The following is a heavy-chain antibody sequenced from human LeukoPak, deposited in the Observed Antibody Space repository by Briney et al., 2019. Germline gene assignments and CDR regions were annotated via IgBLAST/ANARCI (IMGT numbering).Heavy chain of an antibody. CDR1: GDSVSSNSAA. D-gene: IGHD4-23*01. Sequence: SQTLSLTCAISGDSVSSNSAAWHWIRQSPSRGLEWLGRTYYRSKWYNDYAVSVKSRITINPDTSKNQFSLKLSSVTAADTAVYYCARGRWYYFDYWGQGTLVTVSS. CDR2: TYYRSKWYN. V-gene: IGHV6-1*01. CDR3: ARGRWYYFDY. J-gene: IGHJ4*01.